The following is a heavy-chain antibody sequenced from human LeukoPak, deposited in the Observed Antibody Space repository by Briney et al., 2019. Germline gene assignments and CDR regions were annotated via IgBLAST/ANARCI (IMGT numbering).Heavy chain of an antibody. CDR2: IIPIFGTA. J-gene: IGHJ6*03. CDR3: ARVAGSGPALGAYYYYMDV. CDR1: GYTFTGYY. V-gene: IGHV1-69*06. D-gene: IGHD2-15*01. Sequence: GASVKVSCKASGYTFTGYYMHWVRQAPGQGREWMGGIIPIFGTANYAQKFQGRVTITADKSTSTAYMELSSLRSEDTAVYYCARVAGSGPALGAYYYYMDVWGKGTTVTVSS.